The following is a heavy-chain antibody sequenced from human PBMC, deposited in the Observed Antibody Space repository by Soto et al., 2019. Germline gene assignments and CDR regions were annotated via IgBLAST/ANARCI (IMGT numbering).Heavy chain of an antibody. Sequence: SETLSLTCTVSGGSISSSSYYWGWIRQPPGKGLEWIGNIYYSGSTYYNPSLKSRVTIFVDTSKNQFSLELSSVTAADTAVYYCARWTPSYSSGCGFDYWGQGTLVTVSS. V-gene: IGHV4-39*01. CDR3: ARWTPSYSSGCGFDY. J-gene: IGHJ4*02. CDR2: IYYSGST. CDR1: GGSISSSSYY. D-gene: IGHD6-19*01.